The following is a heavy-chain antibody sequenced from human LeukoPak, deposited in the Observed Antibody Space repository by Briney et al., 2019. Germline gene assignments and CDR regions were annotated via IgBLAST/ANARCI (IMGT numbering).Heavy chain of an antibody. V-gene: IGHV3-30*02. CDR1: GFAFSTYG. CDR3: ARVIGWDEPFDI. Sequence: GGSLRLSCAASGFAFSTYGMHWVRQAPGKGLEWVTFIRYDGSKKYYADSVKGRFTVSRDNAKNTLYLQMNSLRAEDTAVYYCARVIGWDEPFDIWGQGTMVTVS. J-gene: IGHJ3*02. D-gene: IGHD1-26*01. CDR2: IRYDGSKK.